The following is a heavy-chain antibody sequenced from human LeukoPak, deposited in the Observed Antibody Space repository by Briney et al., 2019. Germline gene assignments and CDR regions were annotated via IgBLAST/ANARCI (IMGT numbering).Heavy chain of an antibody. V-gene: IGHV5-51*01. Sequence: GDSLKISCTGSGQSFTSSWLGGMRQRAGKCLGRIGIIYLGGSGTKYSPSFRGSVTISADKSISTAYLQWSSLKASDTAMYYCARGSNENYWFDPWGQGTLVTVSS. CDR3: ARGSNENYWFDP. CDR1: GQSFTSSW. J-gene: IGHJ5*02. D-gene: IGHD2-15*01. CDR2: IYLGGSGT.